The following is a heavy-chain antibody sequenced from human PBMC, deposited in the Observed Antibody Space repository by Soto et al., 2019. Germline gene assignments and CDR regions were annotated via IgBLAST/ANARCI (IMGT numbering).Heavy chain of an antibody. CDR1: GFTLSHVW. CDR2: SNSKAAGEIT. Sequence: EVQLVESGGGVVKPGGSLRLACAASGFTLSHVWMIWVRQAPGKGLEWIGRSNSKAAGEITDYAAVEKGRFTISRDDSENTVFLHMNSLTPEDTAMYYCATGDTFSGSVMDDWGQGTLITVSS. D-gene: IGHD1-26*01. J-gene: IGHJ4*02. CDR3: ATGDTFSGSVMDD. V-gene: IGHV3-15*01.